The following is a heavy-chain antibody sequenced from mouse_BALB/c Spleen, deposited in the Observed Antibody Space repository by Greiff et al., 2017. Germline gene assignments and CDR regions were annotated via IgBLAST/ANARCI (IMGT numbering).Heavy chain of an antibody. V-gene: IGHV5-6-5*01. CDR2: ISSGGST. D-gene: IGHD1-1*01. Sequence: EVMLVESGGGLVKPGGSLKLSCAASGFTFSSYAMSWVRQTPEKRLEWVASISSGGSTYYPDSVKGRFTISRDNARNILYLQMSSLRSEDTAMYYCARGGHSFTTVVATDYWGQGTTLTVSS. J-gene: IGHJ2*01. CDR1: GFTFSSYA. CDR3: ARGGHSFTTVVATDY.